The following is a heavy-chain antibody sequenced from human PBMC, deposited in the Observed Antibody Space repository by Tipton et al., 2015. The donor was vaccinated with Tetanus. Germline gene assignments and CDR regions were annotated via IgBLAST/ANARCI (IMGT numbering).Heavy chain of an antibody. V-gene: IGHV4-59*01. D-gene: IGHD1-26*01. J-gene: IGHJ6*04. CDR2: IDYFGST. CDR3: ARGDGYHYYYHMDV. Sequence: TLSLTCTVSGGSISTYHWNWIRQSPGKGLEWIGYIDYFGSTKYNPSLKSRVAMAVGTSKNQFSLQLRSVTAADTAVYYCARGDGYHYYYHMDVWGRGTTVTVSS. CDR1: GGSISTYH.